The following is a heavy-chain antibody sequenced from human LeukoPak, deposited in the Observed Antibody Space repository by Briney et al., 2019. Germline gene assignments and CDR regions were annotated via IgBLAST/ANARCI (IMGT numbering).Heavy chain of an antibody. CDR1: GGSISSHY. D-gene: IGHD1-26*01. CDR2: IYYSGST. Sequence: PSETLSLTCTVSGGSISSHYWSWIRQPPGKGLEWIGYIYYSGSTNYNPSLKSRVTISLDTSKNQFSLKLSSVTAADTAVYYCAREKYSGSYYYYYYMDVWGKGTTVTVSS. V-gene: IGHV4-59*11. CDR3: AREKYSGSYYYYYYMDV. J-gene: IGHJ6*03.